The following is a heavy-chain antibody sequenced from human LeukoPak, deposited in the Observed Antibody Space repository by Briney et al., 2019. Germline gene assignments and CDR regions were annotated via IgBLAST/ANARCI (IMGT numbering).Heavy chain of an antibody. Sequence: SQTLSLTCTVSGGSISSGSYYWSWIRQPAGKGLEWIGRIYTSGSTNYNPSLKSRVTISVDTSKNQFSLKLSSVTAADTAVYYCARDGYYYDSSGYRNYFDYWGQGTLVTVSS. CDR1: GGSISSGSYY. V-gene: IGHV4-61*02. D-gene: IGHD3-22*01. CDR2: IYTSGST. CDR3: ARDGYYYDSSGYRNYFDY. J-gene: IGHJ4*02.